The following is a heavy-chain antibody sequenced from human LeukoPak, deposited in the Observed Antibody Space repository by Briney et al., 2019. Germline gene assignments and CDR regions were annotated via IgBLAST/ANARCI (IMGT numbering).Heavy chain of an antibody. V-gene: IGHV4-34*01. Sequence: SSETLSLTCAVYGGSFSGYYRSWIRQPPGKGLEWIGEINHSGSTNYNPSLKSRVTISVDTSKNQFSLKLSSVTAADTAVYYCASHVSEYIDYWGQGTLVTVSS. J-gene: IGHJ4*02. CDR1: GGSFSGYY. CDR2: INHSGST. D-gene: IGHD6-6*01. CDR3: ASHVSEYIDY.